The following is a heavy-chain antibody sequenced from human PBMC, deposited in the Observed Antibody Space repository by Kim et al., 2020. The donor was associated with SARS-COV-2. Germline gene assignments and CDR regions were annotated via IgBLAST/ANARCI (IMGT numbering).Heavy chain of an antibody. CDR3: ARGGGDCSGGSCYGASNGMDV. CDR1: GYTFTSYD. D-gene: IGHD2-15*01. CDR2: MNPNSGNT. V-gene: IGHV1-8*01. Sequence: ASVKVSCKASGYTFTSYDINWVRQATGQGLEWMGWMNPNSGNTGYAQKFQGRVTMTRNTSISTAYMELSSLRSEDTAVYYCARGGGDCSGGSCYGASNGMDVWGQGTTVTVSS. J-gene: IGHJ6*02.